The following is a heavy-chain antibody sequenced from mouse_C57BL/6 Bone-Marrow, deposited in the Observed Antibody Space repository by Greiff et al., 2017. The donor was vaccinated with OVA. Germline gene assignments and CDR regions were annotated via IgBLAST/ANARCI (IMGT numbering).Heavy chain of an antibody. CDR3: ARRGVGQYYCDY. Sequence: QVQLQQPGAELVKPGASVKLSCKASGYTFTSYWMHWVKQRPGQGLEWIGMIHPNSGSTNYNEKFKSKATLTVDKSSSTAYMQLSSLTYEDSAVDDYARRGVGQYYCDYWGQGTTLTVSS. D-gene: IGHD3-3*01. V-gene: IGHV1-64*01. J-gene: IGHJ2*01. CDR2: IHPNSGST. CDR1: GYTFTSYW.